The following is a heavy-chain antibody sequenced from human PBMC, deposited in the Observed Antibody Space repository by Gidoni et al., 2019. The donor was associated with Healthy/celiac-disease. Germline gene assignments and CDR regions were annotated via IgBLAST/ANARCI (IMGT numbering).Heavy chain of an antibody. V-gene: IGHV1-18*01. CDR1: GSTFTSYG. D-gene: IGHD3-22*01. CDR3: ARDGRSGYYFDY. Sequence: QVQLVQSGAEVKNPGASFKVSCKSSGSTFTSYGISWVRQAPGQVLEWMGWISAYNGNTNYAQKLKGRVTMTTDTSTSTAYMELRSLRSDDTAVYYCARDGRSGYYFDYWGQGTLVTVSS. J-gene: IGHJ4*02. CDR2: ISAYNGNT.